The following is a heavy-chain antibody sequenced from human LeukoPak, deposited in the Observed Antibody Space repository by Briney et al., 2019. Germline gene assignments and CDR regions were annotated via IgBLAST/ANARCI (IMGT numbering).Heavy chain of an antibody. D-gene: IGHD1-26*01. Sequence: ASVKVSCKASGYTFISYGISWVRQAPGQGLEWMGWISAYNGNTNYAQKLQGRVTMTTDTSTSTAYMELRSLRSDDTAVFYCARSSSGSQPPFYYYYYMDVWGKGTTVTVSS. CDR3: ARSSSGSQPPFYYYYYMDV. V-gene: IGHV1-18*01. CDR2: ISAYNGNT. J-gene: IGHJ6*03. CDR1: GYTFISYG.